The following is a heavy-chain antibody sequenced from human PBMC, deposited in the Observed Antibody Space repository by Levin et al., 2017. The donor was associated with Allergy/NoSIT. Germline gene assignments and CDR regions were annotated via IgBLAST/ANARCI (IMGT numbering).Heavy chain of an antibody. D-gene: IGHD3-9*01. CDR1: GFTFSIFS. Sequence: GESLKISCAASGFTFSIFSMSWVRQAPGKGLEWVASIKKDGSEKSYVASLKGRFTISRDNAKNSLYLQMNSRGDADTALYYCARGGGTDWLFDGWGRGTLVTVSS. CDR3: ARGGGTDWLFDG. J-gene: IGHJ4*02. CDR2: IKKDGSEK. V-gene: IGHV3-7*01.